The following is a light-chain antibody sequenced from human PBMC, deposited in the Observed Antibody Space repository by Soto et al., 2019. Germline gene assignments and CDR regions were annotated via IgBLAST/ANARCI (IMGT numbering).Light chain of an antibody. J-gene: IGKJ1*01. CDR1: QSISSY. CDR2: DAS. CDR3: QKYNSAPPT. V-gene: IGKV1-27*01. Sequence: DIQMTQSPSSLSASVGDRVTITCRASQSISSYLNWYQQKPGKAPKLLVYDASTLQSGVPSRFSGSGSGTDFTLTISSLQPEDVATYYCQKYNSAPPTFGQGTKVDNK.